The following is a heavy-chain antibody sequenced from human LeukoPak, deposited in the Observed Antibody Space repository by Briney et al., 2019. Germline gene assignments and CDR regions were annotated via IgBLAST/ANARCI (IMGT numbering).Heavy chain of an antibody. D-gene: IGHD3-3*01. Sequence: PSETLSLTCAVSGYSISSGYYWGWIRQPPGKGLEWIGSIYHSGSTYYNPSLKSRVTISVDTSKNQFSLKLSSVTSADTAVYYCARPTYYDFWSGYYYYFDYWGQGTLVTVSS. J-gene: IGHJ4*02. CDR2: IYHSGST. CDR1: GYSISSGYY. CDR3: ARPTYYDFWSGYYYYFDY. V-gene: IGHV4-38-2*01.